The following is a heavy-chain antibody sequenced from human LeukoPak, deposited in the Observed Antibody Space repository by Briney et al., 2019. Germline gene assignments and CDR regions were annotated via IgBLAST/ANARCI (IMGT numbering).Heavy chain of an antibody. J-gene: IGHJ5*02. V-gene: IGHV4-59*01. D-gene: IGHD1-26*01. CDR2: IYYGGST. CDR3: ARFASSLKELRP. Sequence: SEPLSLTCTVAGGSIRSYYWSLIRQLPWRGLDWIGYIYYGGSTNYNPSLKSRVTISVDTSKYQFSLKLSSVTAADTAVYYCARFASSLKELRPWGQGTLVTVSS. CDR1: GGSIRSYY.